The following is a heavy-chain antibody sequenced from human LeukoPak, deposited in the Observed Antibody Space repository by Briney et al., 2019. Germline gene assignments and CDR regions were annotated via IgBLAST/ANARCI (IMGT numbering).Heavy chain of an antibody. V-gene: IGHV3-30-3*01. CDR2: ISYDGSSN. CDR1: GFTFSVYA. J-gene: IGHJ4*02. CDR3: AREGQLGYYFDY. Sequence: GGSLRLSCAASGFTFSVYAIHWVRQAPGKGLEWVAVISYDGSSNYYADSVRGRFTISRDNSKNTVYVQMNSLRPEDTAVYYCAREGQLGYYFDYWGQGTLVTVSS. D-gene: IGHD3-16*01.